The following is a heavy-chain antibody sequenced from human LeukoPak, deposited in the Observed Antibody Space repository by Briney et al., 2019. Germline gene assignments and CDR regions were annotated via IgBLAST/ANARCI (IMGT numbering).Heavy chain of an antibody. J-gene: IGHJ1*01. Sequence: ASVKVSCKASGYTFTSYGISWVRQAPGQGLEWMGWISAYNGNTNYAQKLQGRVTMTTDTSTSTAYMELRSLRSDDTAVYYCARAAAAGTIITEYFQHWGQGTLVTVSS. V-gene: IGHV1-18*01. CDR2: ISAYNGNT. CDR3: ARAAAAGTIITEYFQH. D-gene: IGHD6-13*01. CDR1: GYTFTSYG.